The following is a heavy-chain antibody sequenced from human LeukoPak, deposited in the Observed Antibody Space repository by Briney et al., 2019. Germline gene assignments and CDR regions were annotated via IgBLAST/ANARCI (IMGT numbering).Heavy chain of an antibody. J-gene: IGHJ4*02. D-gene: IGHD6-19*01. Sequence: PGGSLRLSCAASGFTFSSYWMHWVRQAPGKGLVWVSRINSDGSSTSYADSVKGRFTISRDNAKNTLYLQMNSLRAEDTAVYYCASSDIAVAGTAVDCWGQGTLVTVSS. CDR2: INSDGSST. CDR1: GFTFSSYW. CDR3: ASSDIAVAGTAVDC. V-gene: IGHV3-74*01.